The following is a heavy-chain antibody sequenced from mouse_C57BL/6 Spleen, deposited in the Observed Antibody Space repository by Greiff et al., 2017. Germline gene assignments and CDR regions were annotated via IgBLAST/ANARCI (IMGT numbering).Heavy chain of an antibody. V-gene: IGHV6-3*01. D-gene: IGHD2-3*01. CDR3: QIYDVYWYFDV. Sequence: EVQRVESGGGLVQPGGSMKLSCVASGFTFSNYWMNWVRQSPEKGLEWVAQIRLKSDNYATHYAESVEGRFTISRDDSKSSVYLQMNNLRAEDTGIYYCQIYDVYWYFDVWGTGTTVTVSS. J-gene: IGHJ1*03. CDR1: GFTFSNYW. CDR2: IRLKSDNYAT.